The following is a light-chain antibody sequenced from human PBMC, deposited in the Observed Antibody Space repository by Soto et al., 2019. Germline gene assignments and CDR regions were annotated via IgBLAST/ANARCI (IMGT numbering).Light chain of an antibody. Sequence: QSALTQPASVSGSPGQSITISCTGTSGDVGSYNLVSWYQQHPGTAPKLMIYEGSKWPSGVSNRFSGSKSGNTASLTISGLQAEDEADYYCCSYAGNSSFVFGTGTKVTVL. J-gene: IGLJ1*01. CDR2: EGS. CDR1: SGDVGSYNL. CDR3: CSYAGNSSFV. V-gene: IGLV2-23*01.